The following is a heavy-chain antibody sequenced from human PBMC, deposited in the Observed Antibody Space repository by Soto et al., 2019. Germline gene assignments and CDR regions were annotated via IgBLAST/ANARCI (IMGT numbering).Heavy chain of an antibody. CDR3: TGITWFRGMDV. J-gene: IGHJ6*02. D-gene: IGHD3-10*01. CDR1: EDSVSSNSAG. CDR2: TYYKSKWNN. Sequence: QTLSLTCVISEDSVSSNSAGWNWIRQSPSRGLEWLGRTYYKSKWNNDYALSVKSRITINPDTSKNQFSLHLYSVTPEDTAVYYCTGITWFRGMDVWGQGTPVTVSS. V-gene: IGHV6-1*01.